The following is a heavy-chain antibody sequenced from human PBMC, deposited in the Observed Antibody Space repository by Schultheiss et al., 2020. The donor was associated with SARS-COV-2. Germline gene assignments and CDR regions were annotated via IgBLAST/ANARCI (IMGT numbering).Heavy chain of an antibody. CDR2: ISWNSGSI. D-gene: IGHD3-10*01. V-gene: IGHV3-9*01. J-gene: IGHJ4*02. Sequence: GGSLRLSCAASGFTFDDYAMHWVRQAPGKGLEWVSGISWNSGSIGYADSVKGRFTISRDNAKNSLYLQMNSLRAEDTALYYCAKDMVPYTMVQTFDYWGQGTLVTVSS. CDR3: AKDMVPYTMVQTFDY. CDR1: GFTFDDYA.